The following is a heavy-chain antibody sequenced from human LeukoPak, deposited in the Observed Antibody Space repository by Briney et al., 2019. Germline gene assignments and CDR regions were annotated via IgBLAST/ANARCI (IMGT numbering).Heavy chain of an antibody. CDR3: AKEGFGVPGGDAFDI. CDR2: IYSGGST. CDR1: GFTVSSNY. Sequence: GGSLRLSCAASGFTVSSNYMSWVRQAPGKGLEWVSVIYSGGSTYYADSVKGRFTISRDNSKNTLYLQMNSLRAEDTAVYYCAKEGFGVPGGDAFDIWGQGTMVTVSS. D-gene: IGHD2-8*01. V-gene: IGHV3-66*01. J-gene: IGHJ3*02.